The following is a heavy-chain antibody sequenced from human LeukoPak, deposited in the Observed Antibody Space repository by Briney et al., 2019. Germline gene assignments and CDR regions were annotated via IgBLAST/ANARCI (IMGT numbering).Heavy chain of an antibody. D-gene: IGHD2-2*01. Sequence: ASVKVSCKAFGYNFTSYYMHWVRQAPGQGLEWMGIINPSGGSTSYTQKFQGRVTMTRDTSTSTVYMELSSLRSEDTAVYYRARDGAMICRSSNCYPRPRWFDRWGQGTLVTVSS. CDR3: ARDGAMICRSSNCYPRPRWFDR. CDR2: INPSGGST. CDR1: GYNFTSYY. J-gene: IGHJ5*02. V-gene: IGHV1-46*01.